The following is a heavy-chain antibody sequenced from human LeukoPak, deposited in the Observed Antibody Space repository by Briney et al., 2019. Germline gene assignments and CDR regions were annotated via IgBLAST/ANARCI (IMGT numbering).Heavy chain of an antibody. CDR2: INAGNGNT. CDR3: ARLKYCTNGVCYAGFDY. V-gene: IGHV1-3*01. Sequence: ASVKVSCKASGYTFTSYAMHWVRQAPGQRLEWMGWINAGNGNTKYSQKFQGRVTITRDTSADTAYMELSSLRSEDAAVYYCARLKYCTNGVCYAGFDYWGQGTLVTVSS. CDR1: GYTFTSYA. D-gene: IGHD2-8*01. J-gene: IGHJ4*02.